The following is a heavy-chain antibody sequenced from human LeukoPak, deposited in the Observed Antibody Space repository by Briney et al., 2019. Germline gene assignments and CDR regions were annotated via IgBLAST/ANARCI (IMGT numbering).Heavy chain of an antibody. CDR1: GGTFSSYA. J-gene: IGHJ3*02. D-gene: IGHD3-22*01. CDR2: IIPIFGTA. V-gene: IGHV1-69*06. CDR3: ASSQHYYDSSGYYLTDAFDI. Sequence: SVKVSCKASGGTFSSYAISWVRQAPGQGLEWMGGIIPIFGTANYAQKFQGRVTITADKSTSTAYMELSGLRSEDTAVYYCASSQHYYDSSGYYLTDAFDIWGQGTMVTVSS.